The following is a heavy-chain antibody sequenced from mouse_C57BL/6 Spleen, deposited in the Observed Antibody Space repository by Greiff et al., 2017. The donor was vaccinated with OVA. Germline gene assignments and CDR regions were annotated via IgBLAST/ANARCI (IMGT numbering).Heavy chain of an antibody. V-gene: IGHV1-61*01. D-gene: IGHD1-1*01. CDR1: GYTFTSYW. CDR2: IYPSDSET. CDR3: ALSEGIRSYWYFDV. Sequence: QVQLQQSGAELVRPGSSVKLSCKASGYTFTSYWMDWVKQRPGQGLEWIGNIYPSDSETHYNQKFKDKATLTVDKSSSTAYMQLSSLTSEDSAVYYCALSEGIRSYWYFDVWGTGTTVTVSS. J-gene: IGHJ1*03.